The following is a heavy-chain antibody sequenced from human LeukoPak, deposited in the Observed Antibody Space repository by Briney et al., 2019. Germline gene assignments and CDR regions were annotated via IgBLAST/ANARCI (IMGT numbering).Heavy chain of an antibody. D-gene: IGHD1-26*01. V-gene: IGHV1-8*02. CDR1: GYTFTNYD. CDR2: MNPITGNT. CDR3: ARGLSLVGAKYMDV. Sequence: GASVKVSCKASGYTFTNYDINWVRQAPGQGLEWMGWMNPITGNTGYAQKFQGRVTITRSNPIRTAYMELTSLRSEDTAVYYCARGLSLVGAKYMDVWGKGTTVTVSS. J-gene: IGHJ6*03.